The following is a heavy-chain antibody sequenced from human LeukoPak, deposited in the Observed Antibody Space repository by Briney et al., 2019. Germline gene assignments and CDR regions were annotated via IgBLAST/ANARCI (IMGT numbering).Heavy chain of an antibody. D-gene: IGHD3-22*01. J-gene: IGHJ4*02. V-gene: IGHV3-30*18. CDR3: AKGGDTSGYYRLIDY. CDR1: GFTFSSDG. Sequence: GKSLRLSCAASGFTFSSDGMHWVRQAPGKGLEWVTVISSDGNNQYYADSVKGRFTVSRDNSKNTLYLQMNSLRIEDTALYYCAKGGDTSGYYRLIDYWGQGTLVTVSS. CDR2: ISSDGNNQ.